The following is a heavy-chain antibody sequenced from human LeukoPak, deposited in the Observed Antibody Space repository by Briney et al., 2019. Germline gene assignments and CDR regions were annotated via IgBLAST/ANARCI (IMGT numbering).Heavy chain of an antibody. CDR3: ARSRDGYNYEAFDI. Sequence: ASVKVSCKASGGTFNTYTLSWVRQAPGQGLEWMGRIIPILVITNYAQKFQGRVTITADKSTSTVYMELSSLRSEDTAVYYCARSRDGYNYEAFDIWGQGTMVTVSS. CDR1: GGTFNTYT. V-gene: IGHV1-69*02. CDR2: IIPILVIT. D-gene: IGHD5-24*01. J-gene: IGHJ3*02.